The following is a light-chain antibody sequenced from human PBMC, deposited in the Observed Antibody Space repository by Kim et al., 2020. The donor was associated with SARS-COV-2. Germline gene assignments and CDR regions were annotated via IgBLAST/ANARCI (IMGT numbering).Light chain of an antibody. CDR2: SDY. J-gene: IGLJ1*01. Sequence: QSVLAQPPSASGTPGQRVTISCSGGTSSIGSNTVNWYQPLPGTAPKLLIYSDYQRPSGVPDRFSGSKSGTSASLAISGLQFEDEADYYCAAWHDTLNGYVWGTGTKVTVL. V-gene: IGLV1-44*01. CDR3: AAWHDTLNGYV. CDR1: TSSIGSNT.